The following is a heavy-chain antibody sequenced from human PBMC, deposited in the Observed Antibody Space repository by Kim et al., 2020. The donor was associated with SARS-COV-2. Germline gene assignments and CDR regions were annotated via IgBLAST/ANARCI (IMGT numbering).Heavy chain of an antibody. CDR2: ISSSCSTI. CDR1: GFTFSSYE. J-gene: IGHJ4*02. CDR3: AREDTYYDNYSDY. Sequence: LSLTCAASGFTFSSYEMNWVRQAPGKGLEWVSYISSSCSTIYYADSVKGRFTISRDNAKNSLYLQMNSLRAEDTAVYYCAREDTYYDNYSDYWGQGTLVTVSS. D-gene: IGHD3-9*01. V-gene: IGHV3-48*03.